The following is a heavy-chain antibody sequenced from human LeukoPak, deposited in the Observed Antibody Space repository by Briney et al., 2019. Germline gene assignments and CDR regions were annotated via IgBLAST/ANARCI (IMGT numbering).Heavy chain of an antibody. CDR1: GGSISSYY. CDR2: MYYSGST. D-gene: IGHD2-15*01. V-gene: IGHV4-59*01. Sequence: SETLSLTCTVSGGSISSYYWSWIRQPPGKGVEWIGYMYYSGSTNHIPSLNTRVTISVDTSKNQFSLKLSSVTAADTAVYYCARDRWYCSGGSCGLDYWGQGTLVTVSS. J-gene: IGHJ4*02. CDR3: ARDRWYCSGGSCGLDY.